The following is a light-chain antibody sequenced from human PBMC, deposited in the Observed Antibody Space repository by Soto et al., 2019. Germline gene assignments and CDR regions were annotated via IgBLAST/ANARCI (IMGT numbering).Light chain of an antibody. V-gene: IGKV3-20*01. J-gene: IGKJ5*01. CDR3: QHYDSLPIT. Sequence: EIVLTPSPGTLSVSPEERATLSCRASQSVDKYLAWYQQKAGQAPRLIIYDASNRAAAIPARFSGSGSGTDFTLTISRLEPEDFAVFYCQHYDSLPITFGQGTRLEIK. CDR2: DAS. CDR1: QSVDKY.